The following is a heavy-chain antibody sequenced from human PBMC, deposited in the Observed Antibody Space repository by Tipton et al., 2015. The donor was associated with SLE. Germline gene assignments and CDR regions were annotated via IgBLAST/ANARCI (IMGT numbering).Heavy chain of an antibody. D-gene: IGHD6-13*01. Sequence: TLSLTCTVSGDSISNYYWSWIRQSAGKGLEWMGRFYPGGTTSYNPSFKSRVTMSADTSKNQFSLKLNSVTAADTAVYYCARLHSNSWYSFDYWGQGTRVTVSS. CDR1: GDSISNYY. CDR2: FYPGGTT. CDR3: ARLHSNSWYSFDY. V-gene: IGHV4-4*07. J-gene: IGHJ4*02.